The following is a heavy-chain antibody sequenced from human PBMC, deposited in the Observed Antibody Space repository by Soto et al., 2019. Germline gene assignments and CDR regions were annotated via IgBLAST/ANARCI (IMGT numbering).Heavy chain of an antibody. J-gene: IGHJ4*02. D-gene: IGHD3-10*01. CDR3: GKMEGMAPWADSFDY. Sequence: EVQVLESGGGLVQPGGSLRLSCAATGFTFSDFAMSWVRQAPGKGLEWVSRIYGGGNGPHYADSVKGRVTISRDKSKNTLYLQMNSLRAEDTAVYSCGKMEGMAPWADSFDYWGQGTLVTVS. CDR2: IYGGGNGP. V-gene: IGHV3-23*01. CDR1: GFTFSDFA.